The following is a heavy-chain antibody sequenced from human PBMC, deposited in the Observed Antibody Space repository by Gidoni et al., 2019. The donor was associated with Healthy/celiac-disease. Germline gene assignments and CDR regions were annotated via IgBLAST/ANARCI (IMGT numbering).Heavy chain of an antibody. V-gene: IGHV1-69*01. Sequence: QVQLVQSGAEVKKPGSSVKVSCKASGGTFSSYAISWVRQAPGQGLEWMGGIIPIFGTANYAQKFQGRGTITADESTSTAYMELSSLRSEDTAVYYCARDGGDCSSTSCYRYYYYYMDVWGKGTTVTVSS. CDR1: GGTFSSYA. CDR2: IIPIFGTA. J-gene: IGHJ6*03. CDR3: ARDGGDCSSTSCYRYYYYYMDV. D-gene: IGHD2-2*01.